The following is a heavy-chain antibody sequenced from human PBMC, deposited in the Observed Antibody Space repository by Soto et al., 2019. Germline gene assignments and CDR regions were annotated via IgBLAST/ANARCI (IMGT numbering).Heavy chain of an antibody. D-gene: IGHD2-2*01. V-gene: IGHV3-30*18. CDR2: ISYDGSNK. J-gene: IGHJ6*02. CDR3: AKDGCSSTSCYGFAYYGMDV. CDR1: GFTCSSYG. Sequence: GGSLRLSWAASGFTCSSYGRHWVRQAPGKGLECLAVISYDGSNKYYADSVKGRFTISRDNSKNTLYLQMNSLRAEDTAVYYCAKDGCSSTSCYGFAYYGMDVWGQGTTVTVSS.